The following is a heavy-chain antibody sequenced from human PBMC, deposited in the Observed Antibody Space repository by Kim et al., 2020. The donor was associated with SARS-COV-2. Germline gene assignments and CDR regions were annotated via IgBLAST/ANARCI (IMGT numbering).Heavy chain of an antibody. Sequence: ASVKVSCKASGYTFTGYYMHWVRQAPGQGLEWMGWINPNSGVTNYAQKFQGRVSMTRDTSISTAYMELSRLRSDDTAVYYCARDPMTYYYDIWGQGTLVTVSS. D-gene: IGHD3-22*01. CDR1: GYTFTGYY. CDR2: INPNSGVT. CDR3: ARDPMTYYYDI. V-gene: IGHV1-2*02. J-gene: IGHJ4*02.